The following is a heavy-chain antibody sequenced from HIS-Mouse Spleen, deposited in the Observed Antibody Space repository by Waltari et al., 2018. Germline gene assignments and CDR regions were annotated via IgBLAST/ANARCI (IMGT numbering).Heavy chain of an antibody. CDR2: SYTSGIT. J-gene: IGHJ3*02. D-gene: IGHD3-3*01. CDR3: ARDFHDFWSGYYGGDKKHDAFDI. Sequence: QVQLQESGPGLVKPSETLSLTCTVSGGSISSYYWSWIRQPAGKGLEWIGRSYTSGITNYNPSLKRRVTMSVDTSKNQFSLKLSSVTAADTAVYYCARDFHDFWSGYYGGDKKHDAFDIWGQGTMVTVSS. CDR1: GGSISSYY. V-gene: IGHV4-4*07.